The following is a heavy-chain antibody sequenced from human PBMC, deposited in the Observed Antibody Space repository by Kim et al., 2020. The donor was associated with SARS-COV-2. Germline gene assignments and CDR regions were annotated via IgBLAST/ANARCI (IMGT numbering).Heavy chain of an antibody. J-gene: IGHJ6*02. CDR2: IYRGGST. Sequence: GGSLRLSCAASGFTISSNYTSWVRQAPGKGLEWVSVIYRGGSTFYADSVKGRFTISRDNSKNTLYLLLNSLRVEDTAVYYCARDLSNSWYYYGMDVWGQGTTVTVSS. D-gene: IGHD6-13*01. CDR3: ARDLSNSWYYYGMDV. CDR1: GFTISSNY. V-gene: IGHV3-53*01.